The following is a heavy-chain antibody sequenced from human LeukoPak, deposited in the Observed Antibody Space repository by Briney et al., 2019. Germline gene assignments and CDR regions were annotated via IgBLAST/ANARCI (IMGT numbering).Heavy chain of an antibody. D-gene: IGHD3-22*01. CDR1: GGTFSSYT. Sequence: ASVKVSRKASGGTFSSYTISWVRQAPGQGLEWMGRIIPILGIANYAQKFQGRVTITADKSTSTAYMELSSLRSEDTAVYYCARARAYYDSSGYYRYWGQGTLVTVSS. J-gene: IGHJ4*02. CDR2: IIPILGIA. V-gene: IGHV1-69*02. CDR3: ARARAYYDSSGYYRY.